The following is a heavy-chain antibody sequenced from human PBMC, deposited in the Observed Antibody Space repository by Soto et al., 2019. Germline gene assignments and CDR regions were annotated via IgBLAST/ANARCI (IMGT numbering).Heavy chain of an antibody. V-gene: IGHV1-69*13. Sequence: SVKVSCKASGYTFTGYYMHWVRQAPGQGLEWMGWINPIFGTANYAQKFQGRVTITADESTSTAYMELSSLRSEDTAVYYCARDFWSGYSSEYGMDVWGQGTTVTVSS. J-gene: IGHJ6*02. CDR2: INPIFGTA. CDR1: GYTFTGYY. CDR3: ARDFWSGYSSEYGMDV. D-gene: IGHD3-3*01.